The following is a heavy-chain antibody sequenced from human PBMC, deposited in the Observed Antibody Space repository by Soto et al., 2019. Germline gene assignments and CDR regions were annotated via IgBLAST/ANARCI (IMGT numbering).Heavy chain of an antibody. CDR3: AKDGDSDGSGYFDY. CDR1: GFPFSSYG. D-gene: IGHD3-10*01. V-gene: IGHV3-30*18. J-gene: IGHJ4*02. Sequence: GGSLSLSCAASGFPFSSYGMHWVRQAPGKGLEWVAVISYDGSNKYYADSVKGRFTISRDNSKNTLYLQMNSLRAEDTAVYYCAKDGDSDGSGYFDYWGQGTLVTVSS. CDR2: ISYDGSNK.